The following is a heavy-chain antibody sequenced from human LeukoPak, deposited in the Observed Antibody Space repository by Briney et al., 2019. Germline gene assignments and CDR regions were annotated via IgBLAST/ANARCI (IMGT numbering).Heavy chain of an antibody. J-gene: IGHJ6*03. CDR3: ARQHDPYYFNYIDV. D-gene: IGHD3-3*01. CDR2: LYHSDSA. V-gene: IGHV4-38-2*01. CDR1: GYSISNGYY. Sequence: KPSETLSLTCAVSGYSISNGYYWVWIRQPPGRGLEWIGSLYHSDSAYYNTSLRSRVSMSVDTSKNQFSLTLRFVTAADTAVYYCARQHDPYYFNYIDVWGSGTTVTVSS.